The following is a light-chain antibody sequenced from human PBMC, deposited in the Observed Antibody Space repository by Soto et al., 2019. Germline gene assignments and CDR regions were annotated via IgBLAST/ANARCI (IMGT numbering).Light chain of an antibody. V-gene: IGKV4-1*01. CDR3: QQYYTTPWT. J-gene: IGKJ1*01. CDR2: WAS. Sequence: IVMTESQESLAVSLGERATIKCKSTHGPLYSSNNKNYLAWYQQKAGQPRKALIYWASTRESGVPDRFSGSGSGTDFTLTISSLQAEDVAVYYCQQYYTTPWTFGKGTKVDIK. CDR1: HGPLYSSNNKNY.